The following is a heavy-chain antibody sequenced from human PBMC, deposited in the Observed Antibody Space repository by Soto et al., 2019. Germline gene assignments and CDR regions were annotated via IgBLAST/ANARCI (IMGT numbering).Heavy chain of an antibody. CDR3: ARRNYFYALDV. J-gene: IGHJ6*02. CDR2: INYSGST. V-gene: IGHV4-34*01. CDR1: GGSFSGYY. Sequence: SETLSLTCAVSGGSFSGYYWGWVRQPPGKGLEWVGEINYSGSTNYNPSLKRRVAISVDTSKNQVSLKVTSVTAADTAMYYCARRNYFYALDVWGQGTTVTVSS.